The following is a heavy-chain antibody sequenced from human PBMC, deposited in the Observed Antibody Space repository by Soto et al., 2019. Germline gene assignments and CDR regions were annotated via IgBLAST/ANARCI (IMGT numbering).Heavy chain of an antibody. V-gene: IGHV1-8*01. J-gene: IGHJ4*02. CDR1: GYTFTSYD. D-gene: IGHD3-3*01. CDR3: ARAWGFLEWLLFDY. Sequence: ASVKVSCKASGYTFTSYDINWVRQATGQGLEWMGWMNPNSGNTGYAQKFQGRVTMTRNTSISTAYMELSSLRSEDTAVYYCARAWGFLEWLLFDYWGQGTLVTVSS. CDR2: MNPNSGNT.